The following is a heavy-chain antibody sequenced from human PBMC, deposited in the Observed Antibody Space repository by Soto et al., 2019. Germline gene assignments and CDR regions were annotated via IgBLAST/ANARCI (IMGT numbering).Heavy chain of an antibody. Sequence: PGGSLRLSCAASGFTFSSYSMNWVRQAPGKGLEWVSVIDYDGRSKYYADSVKGRFTISRDDSKNTLYLQMNSLRVDDTAVYYCAKDVESRHDEGDYYRAFYYYGMDVWGQGTTVTVSS. D-gene: IGHD4-17*01. CDR3: AKDVESRHDEGDYYRAFYYYGMDV. V-gene: IGHV3-30*18. J-gene: IGHJ6*02. CDR2: IDYDGRSK. CDR1: GFTFSSYS.